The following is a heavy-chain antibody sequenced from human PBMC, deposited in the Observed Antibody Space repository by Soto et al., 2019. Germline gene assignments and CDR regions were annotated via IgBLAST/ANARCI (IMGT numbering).Heavy chain of an antibody. CDR1: GGSFSGYY. J-gene: IGHJ6*02. CDR3: ARGQQLVYYYYYYGMDV. Sequence: SETLSLTCAVYGGSFSGYYWSWIRQPPGKGLEWIGEINHSGSTNYNPSLKSRVNISVDTSKNQFSLKMSSVTAADTAVYYCARGQQLVYYYYYYGMDVWGQGTTVTVSS. D-gene: IGHD6-13*01. V-gene: IGHV4-34*01. CDR2: INHSGST.